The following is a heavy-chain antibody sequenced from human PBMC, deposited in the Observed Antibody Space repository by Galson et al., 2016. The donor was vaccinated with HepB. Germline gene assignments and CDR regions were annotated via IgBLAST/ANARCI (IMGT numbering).Heavy chain of an antibody. CDR2: IYTSGST. J-gene: IGHJ6*02. CDR3: ARDRGSNSLKGYGMDV. V-gene: IGHV4-61*02. D-gene: IGHD3-10*01. CDR1: GGSISSGSYY. Sequence: TLSLTCTVSGGSISSGSYYWSWIRQPAGKGLEWIGRIYTSGSTNYNPSLKSRVTISVDTSKNQFSLKLSSVTAADTAVYYCARDRGSNSLKGYGMDVWGQGTTVTVSS.